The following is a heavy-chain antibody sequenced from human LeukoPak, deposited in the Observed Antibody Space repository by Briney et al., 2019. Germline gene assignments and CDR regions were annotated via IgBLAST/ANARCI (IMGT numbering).Heavy chain of an antibody. D-gene: IGHD6-19*01. Sequence: GRSLRLSCAASGFTFDDYAMHWVRQAPGKGLEWVSGISWNSGSIGYADSVKGRFTISRDNAKNSLYLQMNSLRAEDTALYYCAKDIRGGSGWFDAFDIWGQGTMVTVSS. CDR3: AKDIRGGSGWFDAFDI. J-gene: IGHJ3*02. V-gene: IGHV3-9*01. CDR2: ISWNSGSI. CDR1: GFTFDDYA.